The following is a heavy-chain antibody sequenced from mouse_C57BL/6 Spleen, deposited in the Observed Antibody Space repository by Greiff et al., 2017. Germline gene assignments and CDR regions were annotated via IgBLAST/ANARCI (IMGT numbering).Heavy chain of an antibody. Sequence: QVQLKQSGAELVKPGASVKLSCKASGYTFTSYWMHWVKQRPGRGLEWIGRIDPNSGGTKYNEKFKSKATPTVDKPSSTAYMQLSSLTSEDSAVYYCARHYGSSYSYAMDYWGQGTSVTVSS. CDR1: GYTFTSYW. V-gene: IGHV1-72*01. J-gene: IGHJ4*01. CDR2: IDPNSGGT. CDR3: ARHYGSSYSYAMDY. D-gene: IGHD1-1*01.